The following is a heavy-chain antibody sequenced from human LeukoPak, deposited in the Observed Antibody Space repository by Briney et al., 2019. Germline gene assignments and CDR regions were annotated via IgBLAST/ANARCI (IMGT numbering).Heavy chain of an antibody. CDR2: INHSGST. CDR3: ARMSSGSWYRFNWFDP. Sequence: PSETLSLTCAVYGGSFSGYYWSWIRQPPGKGLEWIGEINHSGSTNYNPSLKSRVTISVDTSKNQFSLKLSSVTAADTAVYYCARMSSGSWYRFNWFDPWGQGTLVTVSS. D-gene: IGHD6-13*01. V-gene: IGHV4-34*01. J-gene: IGHJ5*02. CDR1: GGSFSGYY.